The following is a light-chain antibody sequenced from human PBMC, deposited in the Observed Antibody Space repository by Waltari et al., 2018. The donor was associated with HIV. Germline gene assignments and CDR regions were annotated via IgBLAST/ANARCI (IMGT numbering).Light chain of an antibody. CDR2: DVN. CDR1: TSDVGSYSF. CDR3: SSYTDTGTLV. J-gene: IGLJ1*01. V-gene: IGLV2-14*03. Sequence: QSALTQPASVSGSPGQSITISCTGTTSDVGSYSFVSWYQQHPGKAPKLMIFDVNNRPSGISDRFSGSKSGNTASLTISGLQTEDESEYYCSSYTDTGTLVFGSGTKVTVL.